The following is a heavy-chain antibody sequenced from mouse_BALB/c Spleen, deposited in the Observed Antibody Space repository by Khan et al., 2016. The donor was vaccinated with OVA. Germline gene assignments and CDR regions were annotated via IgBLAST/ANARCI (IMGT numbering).Heavy chain of an antibody. CDR2: ISPGSGDT. D-gene: IGHD1-2*01. V-gene: IGHV1-77*01. CDR3: ARRNYFGYTFAY. J-gene: IGHJ3*01. Sequence: QVQLKQSGAELARPGASVKLSCKASGYTFTDYYINWVKQRTGQGLEWIGEISPGSGDTYYNERFKGKATLTADKSSSTAYMQLSSLPSEASAVYVCARRNYFGYTFAYWGQGTLVPVSA. CDR1: GYTFTDYY.